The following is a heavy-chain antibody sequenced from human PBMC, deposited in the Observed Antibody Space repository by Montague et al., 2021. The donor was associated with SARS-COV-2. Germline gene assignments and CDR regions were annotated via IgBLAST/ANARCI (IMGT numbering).Heavy chain of an antibody. J-gene: IGHJ6*02. CDR2: IYYSGST. Sequence: SETLSLTCIVSGGSVISGSYYWSWIRQPPGKELEWIGYIYYSGSTNYNPSLKSRVTISVDTSKNQFSLKLSSVTAADTAVYYCARDPWRITIFGVVTRYGMDVWGQGTTVTVSS. CDR3: ARDPWRITIFGVVTRYGMDV. V-gene: IGHV4-61*01. D-gene: IGHD3-3*01. CDR1: GGSVISGSYY.